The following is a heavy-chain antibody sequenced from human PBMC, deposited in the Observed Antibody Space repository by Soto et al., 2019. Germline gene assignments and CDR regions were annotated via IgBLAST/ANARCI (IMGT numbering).Heavy chain of an antibody. V-gene: IGHV1-18*01. J-gene: IGHJ5*02. CDR2: ISAYNGNT. D-gene: IGHD3-10*01. CDR3: AGDYDGSGRLNAHNWFDP. Sequence: QVQLVQSGAEVKKPGASVKVSCKASGYTFTSYGISWVRQAPGQGLEWMGWISAYNGNTNYAQKLQGRVTMTTDTSQSKGHMEPRGLGSGDTAVYFCAGDYDGSGRLNAHNWFDPWGQGTLVTVSS. CDR1: GYTFTSYG.